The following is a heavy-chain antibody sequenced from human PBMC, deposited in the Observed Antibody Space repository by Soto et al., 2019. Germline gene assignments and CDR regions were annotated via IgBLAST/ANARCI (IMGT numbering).Heavy chain of an antibody. V-gene: IGHV1-69*12. CDR3: ARPTRYYDDRSGQSAWFDP. J-gene: IGHJ5*02. D-gene: IGHD3-22*01. Sequence: QVQLVQSGAEVKKPGSSVKVSCKASGGTFSSYAISWVRQAPGQGLEWMGGIIPIFGTANYAQKFQGRVTTTADEXMSXAXTELSSLRSEDTAVYYCARPTRYYDDRSGQSAWFDPWGQGTLVTVSS. CDR1: GGTFSSYA. CDR2: IIPIFGTA.